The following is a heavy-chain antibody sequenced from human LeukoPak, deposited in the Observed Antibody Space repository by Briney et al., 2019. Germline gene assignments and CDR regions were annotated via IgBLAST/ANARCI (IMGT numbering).Heavy chain of an antibody. CDR2: ISGYNGNT. D-gene: IGHD6-13*01. CDR1: GYTFTSYG. V-gene: IGHV1-18*01. J-gene: IGHJ4*02. Sequence: ASVKVSCKASGYTFTSYGISWVRQAPGQGLEWMGWISGYNGNTNYAQKFQGRVTMTRDTSTSTVYMELSSLRSEDTAVYYCARGGSVEQQPYDYWGQGTLVTVSS. CDR3: ARGGSVEQQPYDY.